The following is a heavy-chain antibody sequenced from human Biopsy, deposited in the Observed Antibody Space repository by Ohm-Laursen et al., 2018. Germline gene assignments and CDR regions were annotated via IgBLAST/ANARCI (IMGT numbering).Heavy chain of an antibody. CDR2: ISSRTTSE. CDR3: ARWYGDLFYYYNGMDV. CDR1: GFTFSSSW. D-gene: IGHD3-10*01. Sequence: SLRLSCSASGFTFSSSWMTWVRQAPGKGLEWVSAISSRTTSEYYADSVKGRVTISRDNADNSVSLQMSNLRLDDTAVYYCARWYGDLFYYYNGMDVWGQGTTVTVSS. J-gene: IGHJ6*02. V-gene: IGHV3-21*01.